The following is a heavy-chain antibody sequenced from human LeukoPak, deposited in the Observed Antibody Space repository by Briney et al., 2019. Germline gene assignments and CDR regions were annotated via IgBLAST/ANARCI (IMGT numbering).Heavy chain of an antibody. CDR1: GGSLSNYY. J-gene: IGHJ4*02. D-gene: IGHD6-19*01. Sequence: PSETLSLTCTVSGGSLSNYYWSWIRQPPGKGLEWIGYIYYSGSTNYNPSLKSRVTISVDTSKNQFSLKLSSVTAADTAVYYCASMDSSGWPFDYWGQGTLVTVSS. CDR3: ASMDSSGWPFDY. V-gene: IGHV4-59*01. CDR2: IYYSGST.